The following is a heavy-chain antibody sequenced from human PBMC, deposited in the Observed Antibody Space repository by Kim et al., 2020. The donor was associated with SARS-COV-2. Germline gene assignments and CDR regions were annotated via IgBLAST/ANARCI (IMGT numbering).Heavy chain of an antibody. CDR2: ISYACSNI. CDR3: ANYTFGYNSWYFDL. Sequence: GGSLRLSCAASGFIFSSYGMYWVRQAPGKGLEWVAYISYACSNIYYADSVKGRFTISRDNSKNMLYLQMNSLRAEDTAVYYCANYTFGYNSWYFDLWGRG. V-gene: IGHV3-30*18. J-gene: IGHJ2*01. D-gene: IGHD3-16*01. CDR1: GFIFSSYG.